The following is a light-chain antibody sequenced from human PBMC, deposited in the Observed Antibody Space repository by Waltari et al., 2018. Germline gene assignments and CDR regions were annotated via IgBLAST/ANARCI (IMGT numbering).Light chain of an antibody. CDR1: RSNIGTNP. Sequence: QSVLTQPPSASGTPGQRVTISCSGSRSNIGTNPVNWYQRFPGTAPKLLISTNSARPAGVPDRVAGSRSGTSASLAISGLQSEDEADYYCAAWDDSLNGLVFGGGTKLTVL. J-gene: IGLJ2*01. V-gene: IGLV1-44*01. CDR2: TNS. CDR3: AAWDDSLNGLV.